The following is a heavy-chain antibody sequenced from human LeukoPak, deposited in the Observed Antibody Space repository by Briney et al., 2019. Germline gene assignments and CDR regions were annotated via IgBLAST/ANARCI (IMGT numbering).Heavy chain of an antibody. CDR3: AKWGCSGSDCYPFDY. CDR1: AFTFSSYG. J-gene: IGHJ4*02. CDR2: IRYDGSNK. V-gene: IGHV3-30*02. D-gene: IGHD2-21*02. Sequence: GGSLRLSCAASAFTFSSYGMHWVRQAPGKGLEWVAFIRYDGSNKYYADSVKGRFTISRDNSKNTLYLQMNSLRAEDTAVYYCAKWGCSGSDCYPFDYWGQGTLVTVSS.